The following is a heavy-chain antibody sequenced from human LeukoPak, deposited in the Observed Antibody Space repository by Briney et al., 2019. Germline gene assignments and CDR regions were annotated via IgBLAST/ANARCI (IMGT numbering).Heavy chain of an antibody. CDR1: RFTFPRYD. CDR3: LKKGQADDFGNPD. J-gene: IGHJ4*02. V-gene: IGHV3-23*01. Sequence: GGSLRLSCAASRFTFPRYDMSWVRQAPGKGLECVSAIDRGVGRTYYADSVKGRFTISRDNSRYTLYLQMTNLRVDDTAVYYCLKKGQADDFGNPDWGQGALVTVSP. CDR2: IDRGVGRT. D-gene: IGHD4-17*01.